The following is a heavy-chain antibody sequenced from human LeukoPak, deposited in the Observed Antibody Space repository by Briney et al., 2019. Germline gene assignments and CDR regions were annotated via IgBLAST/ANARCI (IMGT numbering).Heavy chain of an antibody. Sequence: AGGSLRLSCAASGFTFSSYSMNWVRQAPGQGLEWVSSISSSSSYIYYADSVKGRFTISRDNAKKSLCLQMNSLRAEDTAVYYCARTYYYDSSGYREDWFDPWGQGTLVTVSS. V-gene: IGHV3-21*01. CDR1: GFTFSSYS. D-gene: IGHD3-22*01. J-gene: IGHJ5*02. CDR3: ARTYYYDSSGYREDWFDP. CDR2: ISSSSSYI.